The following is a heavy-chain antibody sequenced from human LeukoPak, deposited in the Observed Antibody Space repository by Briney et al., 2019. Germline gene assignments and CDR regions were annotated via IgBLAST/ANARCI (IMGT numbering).Heavy chain of an antibody. D-gene: IGHD4-17*01. CDR3: AKKGDYASYFDY. J-gene: IGHJ4*02. Sequence: PGGSLRLSCAASGFTFSDYYMSWVRQAPGKGLEWVSAISGSGGSTYYADSVKGRFTISRDNSKNTLYLQMNSLRAEDTAVYYCAKKGDYASYFDYWGQGTLVTVSS. V-gene: IGHV3-23*01. CDR2: ISGSGGST. CDR1: GFTFSDYY.